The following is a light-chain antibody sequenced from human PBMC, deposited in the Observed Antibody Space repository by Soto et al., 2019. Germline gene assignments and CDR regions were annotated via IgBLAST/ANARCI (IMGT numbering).Light chain of an antibody. CDR1: QSLLHSNGYNY. J-gene: IGKJ3*01. Sequence: DIVMTQSPLSLPVTPGEPASISCRSGQSLLHSNGYNYLDWYLQKPGQSPHLLIYLGSNRASGVPDRFSGSGSGTDFTLEISRVEAEDVGVYYFMQALQTPFTFGHGTTVDIK. CDR2: LGS. V-gene: IGKV2-28*01. CDR3: MQALQTPFT.